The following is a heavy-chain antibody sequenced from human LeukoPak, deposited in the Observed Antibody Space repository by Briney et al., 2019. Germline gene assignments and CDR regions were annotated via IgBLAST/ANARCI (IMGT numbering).Heavy chain of an antibody. V-gene: IGHV4-31*03. J-gene: IGHJ5*02. D-gene: IGHD5-18*01. Sequence: SETLSLTCTVSGASVSSGRYYWSWIRQHPGKVLEWIAYIVDSEKIYYNPYLQIRLILSLDTSEDQFYLNLSSMTAADTAVYFCASGYGSGWFDAWGQGTLVAVSS. CDR1: GASVSSGRYY. CDR3: ASGYGSGWFDA. CDR2: IVDSEKI.